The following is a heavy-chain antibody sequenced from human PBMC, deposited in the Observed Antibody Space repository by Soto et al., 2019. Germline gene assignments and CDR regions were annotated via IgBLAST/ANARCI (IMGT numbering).Heavy chain of an antibody. CDR2: IFHSGNT. V-gene: IGHV4-39*07. J-gene: IGHJ4*02. Sequence: PSETLSLTCTVPGGAIIDTNYYWGWIRQPPGKGLEWIGSIFHSGNTYYNPSLESRVTISVDTSKNQFSLRLYSVTAADTAVYYCVRGPYNYNSRYFDYWGQGTLVTVSS. CDR1: GGAIIDTNYY. CDR3: VRGPYNYNSRYFDY. D-gene: IGHD1-1*01.